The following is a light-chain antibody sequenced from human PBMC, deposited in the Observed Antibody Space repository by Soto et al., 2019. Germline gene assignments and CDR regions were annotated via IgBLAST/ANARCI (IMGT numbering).Light chain of an antibody. CDR3: QQYGDSPT. V-gene: IGKV3-20*01. CDR1: QSVRSRY. Sequence: EIVLTQSPGTLFLSPSERATLSCRASQSVRSRYVAWYQQKPGQAPRLLIYGASSRATGIPDRFSGSGSGTDFTFTISRLEPEDLAVYYCQQYGDSPTFGGGTKVGIK. CDR2: GAS. J-gene: IGKJ4*01.